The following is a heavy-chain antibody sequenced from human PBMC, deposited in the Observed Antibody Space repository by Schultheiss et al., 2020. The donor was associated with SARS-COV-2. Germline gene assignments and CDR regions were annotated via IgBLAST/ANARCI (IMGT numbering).Heavy chain of an antibody. CDR1: GGSFSGYY. J-gene: IGHJ6*02. V-gene: IGHV4-59*01. CDR3: ARSGLLYGMDV. Sequence: SETLSLTCAVYGGSFSGYYWSWIRQPPGKGLEWIGYIYYSGSTNYNPSLKSRVTISVDTSKNQFSLKLSSVTAADTAVYYCARSGLLYGMDVWGQGTTVTVSS. CDR2: IYYSGST. D-gene: IGHD3-10*01.